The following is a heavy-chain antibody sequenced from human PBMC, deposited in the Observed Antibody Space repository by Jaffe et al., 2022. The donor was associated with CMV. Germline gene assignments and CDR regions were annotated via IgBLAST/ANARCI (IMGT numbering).Heavy chain of an antibody. CDR1: GFTFDDYA. J-gene: IGHJ6*02. D-gene: IGHD6-6*01. CDR2: ISWNSGSI. Sequence: EVQLVESGGGLVQPGRSLRLSCAASGFTFDDYAMHWVRQAPGKGLEWVSGISWNSGSIGYADSVKGRFTISRDNAKNSLYLQMNSLRAEDTALYYCARKRSIAAPQGYYYGMDVWGQGTTVTVSS. V-gene: IGHV3-9*01. CDR3: ARKRSIAAPQGYYYGMDV.